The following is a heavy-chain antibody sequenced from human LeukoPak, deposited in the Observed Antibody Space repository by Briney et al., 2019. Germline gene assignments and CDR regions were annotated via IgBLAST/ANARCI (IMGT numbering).Heavy chain of an antibody. CDR2: INPSGSTI. D-gene: IGHD3-22*01. CDR1: GFTFSGYY. J-gene: IGHJ4*02. V-gene: IGHV3-11*01. Sequence: GGSLRLSCERSGFTFSGYYMSWIRQAPGKGLEWVSYINPSGSTIYYADSVKGRFTISRDNAKKSLDLQMYSLRAEDTAVYYCAKAMSTDHYDSRRFYRVDFDSWGQGTLVTVSS. CDR3: AKAMSTDHYDSRRFYRVDFDS.